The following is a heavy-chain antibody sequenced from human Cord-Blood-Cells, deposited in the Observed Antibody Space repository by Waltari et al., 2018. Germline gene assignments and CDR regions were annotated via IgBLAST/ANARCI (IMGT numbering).Heavy chain of an antibody. D-gene: IGHD7-27*01. Sequence: QLQLQESGPGLVKPSETLSLPCTVPGGSISRSSYSWGRYRQPPGKGLGGIGSIYYSGSTYYNPSLKSRVTISVDTSKNQFSLKLSSVTAADTAVYYCARPTTGDDFKFDYWGQGTLVTVSS. V-gene: IGHV4-39*01. CDR2: IYYSGST. CDR1: GGSISRSSYS. J-gene: IGHJ4*02. CDR3: ARPTTGDDFKFDY.